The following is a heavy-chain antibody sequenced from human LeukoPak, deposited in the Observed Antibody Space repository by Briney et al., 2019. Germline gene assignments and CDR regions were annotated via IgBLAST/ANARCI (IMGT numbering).Heavy chain of an antibody. V-gene: IGHV3-74*01. Sequence: GGSLRLSCTASGFTFSDCDMTWFRQAPGKGLVWVSRIKSDGSTNYADSVKGRFTISRDNAKNTVSLQMNSLRAEDTGVYYCARAPSEIGGYYPEYFRHWGQGTLVTVSS. CDR2: IKSDGST. D-gene: IGHD3-22*01. CDR1: GFTFSDCD. CDR3: ARAPSEIGGYYPEYFRH. J-gene: IGHJ1*01.